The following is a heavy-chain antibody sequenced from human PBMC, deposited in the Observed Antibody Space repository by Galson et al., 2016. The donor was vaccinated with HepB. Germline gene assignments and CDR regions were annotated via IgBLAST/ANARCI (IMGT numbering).Heavy chain of an antibody. Sequence: SVKVSCKASGFTFSSSAVQWVRQARGQPLEWIGWIVVGSGNTKSAQKFQERVTITRDMSTSTAYMDLSRLRSDDTAVYYCAAGFNYGHGGFHMWGQGTMVTVSS. J-gene: IGHJ3*02. CDR1: GFTFSSSA. CDR3: AAGFNYGHGGFHM. D-gene: IGHD5-18*01. CDR2: IVVGSGNT. V-gene: IGHV1-58*01.